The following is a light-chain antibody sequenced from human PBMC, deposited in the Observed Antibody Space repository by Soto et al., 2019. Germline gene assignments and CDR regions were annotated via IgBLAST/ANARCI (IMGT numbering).Light chain of an antibody. V-gene: IGKV3-20*01. J-gene: IGKJ1*01. CDR3: QQYGSSKWT. CDR1: QSVSSSY. Sequence: IVLTQSPGTLSLSPGERATLSCRASQSVSSSYLAWYQQKPGQAPRLLSYGASSRATGIPDRFSGSGSGKDFTLTISRLGPDDFAVYYCQQYGSSKWTFGQGTKVDIK. CDR2: GAS.